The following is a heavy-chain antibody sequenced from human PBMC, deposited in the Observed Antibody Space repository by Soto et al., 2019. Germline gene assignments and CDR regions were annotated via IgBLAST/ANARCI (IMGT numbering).Heavy chain of an antibody. Sequence: ASVKVSCKASENTFSTYLVHWVRQVHGQGLEWMGWHNGYNGQTEYSQKLQGRVTITRDTSAKTAYLELRSLTSEEAAAYYCAGPHDRAGLGTWGQGTLVTAFS. CDR2: HNGYNGQT. V-gene: IGHV1-3*01. J-gene: IGHJ5*02. CDR3: AGPHDRAGLGT. D-gene: IGHD1-1*01. CDR1: ENTFSTYL.